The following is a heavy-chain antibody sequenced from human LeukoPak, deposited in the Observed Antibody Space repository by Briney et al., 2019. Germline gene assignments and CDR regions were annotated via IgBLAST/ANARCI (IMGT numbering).Heavy chain of an antibody. D-gene: IGHD3-10*01. CDR1: GFTFSSYG. J-gene: IGHJ4*02. CDR2: ISYDGSNK. Sequence: PGRSLRLSCAASGFTFSSYGMHWVRQAPGKGLEWVAVISYDGSNKYYADSVKGRFTISRDNSKNTLYLQMNSLRAEDTAVYYCAKTYYYGSGNYWGQGTLVTVSS. CDR3: AKTYYYGSGNY. V-gene: IGHV3-30*18.